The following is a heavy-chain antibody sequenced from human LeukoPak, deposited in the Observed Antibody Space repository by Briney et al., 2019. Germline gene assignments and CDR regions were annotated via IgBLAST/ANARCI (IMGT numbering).Heavy chain of an antibody. CDR1: VGSLSSYY. V-gene: IGHV4-59*01. CDR2: IFYSGST. D-gene: IGHD4-11*01. Sequence: SETLSLTCTVSVGSLSSYYWTWIRQPPGKGLEWIGYIFYSGSTNYNPSLKSRISISVDTSKNQFSLKLSSMTAADAAVYYCARLRGNYFPDYWGLGALVTVSS. CDR3: ARLRGNYFPDY. J-gene: IGHJ4*02.